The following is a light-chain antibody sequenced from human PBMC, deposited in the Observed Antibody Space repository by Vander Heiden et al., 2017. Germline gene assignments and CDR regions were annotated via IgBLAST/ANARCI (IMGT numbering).Light chain of an antibody. CDR2: SNN. Sequence: SAAATTGKRVTFSCSGSSTNIGSNTVNWSQQLPGTAPKLRIYSNNQRPSGVPDLFSGSKSGTSASLAIRGLQSEDVADYYCAAWDDSLNGVVFGGGTKLTVL. V-gene: IGLV1-44*01. CDR3: AAWDDSLNGVV. J-gene: IGLJ2*01. CDR1: STNIGSNT.